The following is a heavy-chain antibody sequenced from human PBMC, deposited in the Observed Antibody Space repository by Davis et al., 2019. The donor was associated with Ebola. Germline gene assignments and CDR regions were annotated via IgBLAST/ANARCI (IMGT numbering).Heavy chain of an antibody. CDR3: ASLRRTITGMDDGFDI. J-gene: IGHJ3*02. CDR1: GNSFTSHW. Sequence: PGGSLRLSCKDSGNSFTSHWIGWVRQLPGKGLDWMGIIYTGDSDTRYSPSFRGQVIIPADKSMKTAFLQWSSLKASDSGMYYCASLRRTITGMDDGFDIWGEGTMVTVSS. V-gene: IGHV5-51*01. CDR2: IYTGDSDT. D-gene: IGHD2-8*02.